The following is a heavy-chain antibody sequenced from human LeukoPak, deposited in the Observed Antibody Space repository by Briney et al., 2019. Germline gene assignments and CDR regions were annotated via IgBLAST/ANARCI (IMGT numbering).Heavy chain of an antibody. V-gene: IGHV1-46*01. D-gene: IGHD3-3*01. CDR3: AGQLFGVANRAFDY. Sequence: ASVKVSCKASGYTLTSYYMHWVRQAPGQGLEWMGIINPSGGSTSYARKFQGRVTMTRDMSTSTVYMKLSSLRSEDTAVYYCAGQLFGVANRAFDYWGQGTLVTVSS. CDR1: GYTLTSYY. CDR2: INPSGGST. J-gene: IGHJ4*02.